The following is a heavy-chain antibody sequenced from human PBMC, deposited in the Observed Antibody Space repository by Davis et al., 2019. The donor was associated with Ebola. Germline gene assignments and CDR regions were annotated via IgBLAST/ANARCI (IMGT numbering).Heavy chain of an antibody. CDR2: IRSEANNYAT. J-gene: IGHJ4*02. D-gene: IGHD6-19*01. CDR1: GFTFSGSA. V-gene: IGHV3-73*01. CDR3: SATVAHFDY. Sequence: PGGSLRLSCAASGFTFSGSAMHWVRHASGKGLEWVGRIRSEANNYATAYAASVKGRFTISRDDSKNTAYLQMNSLKTEDTAVYYCSATVAHFDYWGQGTLVTVSS.